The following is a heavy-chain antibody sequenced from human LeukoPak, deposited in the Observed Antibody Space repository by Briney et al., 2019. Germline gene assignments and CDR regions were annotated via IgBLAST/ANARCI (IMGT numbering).Heavy chain of an antibody. V-gene: IGHV5-51*01. Sequence: GESLKISCKGSGYSFTAYWIGWVRQLPGKGLEWMGIIYPGDSDTRYSPSFQGQVTISADKSISTAYLQCSSLKASDTAMYFCASGYNYALTYWGQGTLVTVSS. CDR1: GYSFTAYW. CDR3: ASGYNYALTY. CDR2: IYPGDSDT. J-gene: IGHJ4*02. D-gene: IGHD5-18*01.